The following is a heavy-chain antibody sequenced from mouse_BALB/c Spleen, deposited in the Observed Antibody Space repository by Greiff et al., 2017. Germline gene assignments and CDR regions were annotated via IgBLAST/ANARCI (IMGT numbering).Heavy chain of an antibody. Sequence: VQLQQSGPELVKPGASVRISCKASGYTFTSYYIHWVKQRPGQGLEWIGWIYPGNVNTKYNEKFKGKATLTADKSSSTAYMQLSSLTSEDSAVYFCARRGDYYGPMDYWGQGTSVTVSS. V-gene: IGHV1S56*01. J-gene: IGHJ4*01. D-gene: IGHD1-1*01. CDR2: IYPGNVNT. CDR1: GYTFTSYY. CDR3: ARRGDYYGPMDY.